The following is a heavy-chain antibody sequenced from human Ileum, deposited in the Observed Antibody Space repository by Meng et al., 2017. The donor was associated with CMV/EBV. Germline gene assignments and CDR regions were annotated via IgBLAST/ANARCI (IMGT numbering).Heavy chain of an antibody. CDR1: GFTFNRYY. D-gene: IGHD6-13*01. Sequence: GGSLRLSCEGSGFTFNRYYMNWVRQAPGKGLEWVASISSSSSYLRYGDSVKGRFTISRDNAANSVFLQMNNLRVEDTAVYYCARWSYTTSWYADYWGQGTLVTVSS. V-gene: IGHV3-21*06. CDR2: ISSSSSYL. CDR3: ARWSYTTSWYADY. J-gene: IGHJ4*02.